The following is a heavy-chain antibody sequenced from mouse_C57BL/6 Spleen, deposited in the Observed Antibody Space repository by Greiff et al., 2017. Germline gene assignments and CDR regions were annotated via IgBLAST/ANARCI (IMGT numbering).Heavy chain of an antibody. J-gene: IGHJ1*03. CDR1: GYTFTSYW. CDR2: IDPNSGGT. CDR3: ARSDDYDGNWYFDV. V-gene: IGHV1-72*01. D-gene: IGHD2-4*01. Sequence: VKQSCKASGYTFTSYWMHWVKQRPGRGLEWIGRIDPNSGGTKYNEKFKSKATLTVDKPSSTAYMQLSSLTSEDSAVYYCARSDDYDGNWYFDVWGTGTTVTVSS.